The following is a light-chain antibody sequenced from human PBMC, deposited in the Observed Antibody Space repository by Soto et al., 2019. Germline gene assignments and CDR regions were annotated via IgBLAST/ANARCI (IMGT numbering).Light chain of an antibody. J-gene: IGKJ4*01. CDR3: QLLNSYPPT. CDR2: AAS. V-gene: IGKV1-9*01. Sequence: DIQLTQSPSFLSASVGDRVTITCRASQGISSYLAWYQQKPGKAPKLLIYAASTLQSGVPSRFSGSGSGTEFTLTISILQPEDFATYYCQLLNSYPPTFGGGTKVEIK. CDR1: QGISSY.